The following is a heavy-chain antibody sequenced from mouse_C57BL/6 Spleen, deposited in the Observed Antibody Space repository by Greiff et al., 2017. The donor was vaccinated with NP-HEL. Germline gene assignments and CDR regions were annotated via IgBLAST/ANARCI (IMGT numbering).Heavy chain of an antibody. CDR2: IDPNSGGT. Sequence: QVQLQQPGAELVKPGASVKLSCKASGYTFTSYWMHWVKQRPGRGPEWIGRIDPNSGGTKYNVKFKSKATLTVDKPSSTAYMQLSSLTSEDSAVYYCARRGYDGYFNWYFDVWGTGTTVTVSS. J-gene: IGHJ1*03. D-gene: IGHD2-3*01. CDR3: ARRGYDGYFNWYFDV. V-gene: IGHV1-72*01. CDR1: GYTFTSYW.